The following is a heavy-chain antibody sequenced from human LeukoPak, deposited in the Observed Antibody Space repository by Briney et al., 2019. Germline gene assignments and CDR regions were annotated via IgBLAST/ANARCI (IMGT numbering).Heavy chain of an antibody. CDR1: GHTFTTYY. CDR2: INPSGGST. CDR3: ARTPLRYSSGPDAFDI. V-gene: IGHV1-46*01. D-gene: IGHD6-19*01. Sequence: ASVKVSCKASGHTFTTYYVHLVRQAPGQGLEWMGIINPSGGSTSYAQKFQGRVTMTRDTSTSTVYMELSSLRSEDAAVYYCARTPLRYSSGPDAFDIWGQGTMVTVSS. J-gene: IGHJ3*02.